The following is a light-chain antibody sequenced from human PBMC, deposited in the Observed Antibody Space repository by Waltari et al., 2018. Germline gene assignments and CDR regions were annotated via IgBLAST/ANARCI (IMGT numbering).Light chain of an antibody. J-gene: IGKJ1*01. CDR1: QSISSW. CDR3: XXYHSXXET. Sequence: DIQMTQSPSTLSASVGDRVTITCRASQSISSWLAWYQQKPGKAPKLLIYKASSLENDVPSRFSGSGSGTEFTLTISXXXPXDFATYYXXXYHSXXETFGQGTXVEXK. V-gene: IGKV1-5*03. CDR2: KAS.